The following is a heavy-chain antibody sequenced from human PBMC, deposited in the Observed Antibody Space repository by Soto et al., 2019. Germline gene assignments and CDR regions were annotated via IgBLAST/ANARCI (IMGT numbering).Heavy chain of an antibody. CDR3: ARRNCTPDVCYYFDN. D-gene: IGHD2-8*01. CDR1: DGSISSSIYY. V-gene: IGHV4-39*01. J-gene: IGHJ4*02. CDR2: IYYSGTTT. Sequence: SETLSLTCTVSDGSISSSIYYWNWIRQPPGKGLEWIASIYYSGTTTYYNPSLQSRVTVSVDTSKNQFSLKVNSVTAADTAVYYCARRNCTPDVCYYFDNWSQGTLVTVSS.